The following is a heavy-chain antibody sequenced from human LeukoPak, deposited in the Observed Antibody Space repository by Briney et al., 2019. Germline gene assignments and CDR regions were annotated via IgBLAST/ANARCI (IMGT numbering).Heavy chain of an antibody. D-gene: IGHD6-6*01. V-gene: IGHV4-59*01. J-gene: IGHJ6*02. CDR2: IHNNGNT. CDR3: ATIPRIAAPPPSGGMDV. Sequence: PSETLSLTCAVSGGSISSSYWNWIRQPPGKALEWIGYIHNNGNTYYNPSLKSRVTISVDTSKNQFSLKLSSVTAADTAVYYCATIPRIAAPPPSGGMDVWGQGTTVTVSS. CDR1: GGSISSSY.